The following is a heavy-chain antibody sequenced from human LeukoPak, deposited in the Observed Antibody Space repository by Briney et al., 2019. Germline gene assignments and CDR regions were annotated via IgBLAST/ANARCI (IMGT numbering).Heavy chain of an antibody. J-gene: IGHJ6*03. CDR2: IYYSGST. CDR1: NYSISRTYH. CDR3: ARGYCSGGSCYSYYYYNYMDV. D-gene: IGHD2-15*01. V-gene: IGHV4-38-2*02. Sequence: SETLSLTCSVSNYSISRTYHWGWIRQPPGKGLEWIGSIYYSGSTYYNPSLKSRVTISVDTSKNQFSLKLSSVTAADTAVYYCARGYCSGGSCYSYYYYNYMDVWGKGTTVTVSS.